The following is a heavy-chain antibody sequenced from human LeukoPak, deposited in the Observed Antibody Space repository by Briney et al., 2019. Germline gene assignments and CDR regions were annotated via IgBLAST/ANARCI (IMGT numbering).Heavy chain of an antibody. J-gene: IGHJ6*03. Sequence: HPGGSLRLSCAASGFTVSSNYMSWVRQAPGKGLEWVSVIYSGGSTYYADSVKGRFTISRDNSKNTLYRQMNSLRAEDTAVYYCARDYYDSSGYYSAYMDVWGKGTTVTVSS. D-gene: IGHD3-22*01. CDR3: ARDYYDSSGYYSAYMDV. V-gene: IGHV3-53*01. CDR2: IYSGGST. CDR1: GFTVSSNY.